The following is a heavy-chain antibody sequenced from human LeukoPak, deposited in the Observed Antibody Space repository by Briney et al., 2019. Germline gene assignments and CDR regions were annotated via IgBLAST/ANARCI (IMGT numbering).Heavy chain of an antibody. CDR3: ARAGPIRYCSGGSCCSIFDY. CDR2: IYYSGST. CDR1: GGSISSGGYY. D-gene: IGHD2-15*01. J-gene: IGHJ4*02. Sequence: PSETLSLTCTVSGGSISSGGYYWSWIRQHPGKGLEWIGYIYYSGSTYYNPSLKSRVTISVDTSKNQFSLKLSSVTAADTAVYYCARAGPIRYCSGGSCCSIFDYWGQGTLVTVSS. V-gene: IGHV4-31*03.